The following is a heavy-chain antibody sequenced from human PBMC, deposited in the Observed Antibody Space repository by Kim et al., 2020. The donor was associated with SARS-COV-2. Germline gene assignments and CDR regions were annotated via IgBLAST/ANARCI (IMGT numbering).Heavy chain of an antibody. J-gene: IGHJ4*02. CDR3: AKDNPPRG. V-gene: IGHV3-43*01. Sequence: GGSTYYADSVKGRFTISRDNSKNSLYLQMNSLRTEDTALYYCAKDNPPRGWGQGTLVTVSS. CDR2: GGST.